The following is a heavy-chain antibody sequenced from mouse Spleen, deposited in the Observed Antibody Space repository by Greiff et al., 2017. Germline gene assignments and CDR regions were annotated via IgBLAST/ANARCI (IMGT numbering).Heavy chain of an antibody. CDR3: TRSKDYDEAMDY. Sequence: QVHVKQSGAELVKPGASVKLSCKASGYTFTSYYMYWVKQRPGQGLEWIGEINPSNGGTNFNEKFKSKATLTVDKSSSTAYMQLSSLTSEDSAVYYCTRSKDYDEAMDYWGQGTSVTVSS. D-gene: IGHD2-4*01. CDR1: GYTFTSYY. CDR2: INPSNGGT. J-gene: IGHJ4*01. V-gene: IGHV1S81*02.